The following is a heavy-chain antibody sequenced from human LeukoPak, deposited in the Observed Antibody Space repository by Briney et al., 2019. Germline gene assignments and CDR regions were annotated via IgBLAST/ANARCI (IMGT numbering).Heavy chain of an antibody. Sequence: ASVKVSCKSSGYTFSDYYIHWVRQTPEQGLEWMAWISLHNGGTHYAQKFQGRVTMTLDTPTSTVYLELNSLTSDDTAVYYCARDHPGPEFIDYWGQGTLVTVSS. CDR3: ARDHPGPEFIDY. CDR1: GYTFSDYY. V-gene: IGHV1-2*02. CDR2: ISLHNGGT. J-gene: IGHJ4*02.